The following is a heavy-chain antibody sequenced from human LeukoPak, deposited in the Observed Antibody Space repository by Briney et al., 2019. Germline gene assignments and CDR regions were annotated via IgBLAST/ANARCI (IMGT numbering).Heavy chain of an antibody. CDR2: IIPIFGTA. CDR3: ARAQYYYGSENWFDP. D-gene: IGHD3-10*01. V-gene: IGHV1-69*13. Sequence: SVKVSCKASGGTFSSYAINWVRQAPGQGLEWMGGIIPIFGTANYAQKFQGRVTITADESTSTAYMELSSLRSEDTAVYYCARAQYYYGSENWFDPWGQGTLVTASS. CDR1: GGTFSSYA. J-gene: IGHJ5*02.